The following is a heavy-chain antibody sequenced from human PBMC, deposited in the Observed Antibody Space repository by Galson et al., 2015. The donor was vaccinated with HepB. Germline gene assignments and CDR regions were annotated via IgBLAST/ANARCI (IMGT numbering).Heavy chain of an antibody. Sequence: SLRLSCAASGFTFSSYSMNWVRQAPGKGLEWVSSISSSSSYIYYADSVKGRFTISRDNAKNSLYLQMNSLRAEDTAVYYCARCEGGDYDYVWGSYFVYWGQGTLVTVSS. CDR1: GFTFSSYS. CDR2: ISSSSSYI. CDR3: ARCEGGDYDYVWGSYFVY. D-gene: IGHD3-16*01. V-gene: IGHV3-21*01. J-gene: IGHJ4*02.